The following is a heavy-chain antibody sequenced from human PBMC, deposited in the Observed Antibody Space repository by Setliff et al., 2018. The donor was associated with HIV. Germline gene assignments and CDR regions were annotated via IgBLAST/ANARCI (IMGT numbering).Heavy chain of an antibody. Sequence: SETLSLTCTVSGGSISSYFWSWIRQPPGKGLEWIGYMSYSGSTYYNPSPKSRIIMSVDTSKNQFSLKLSSVTAADTAVYYCARDHVFGSRTGFDPWGPGSLVTVSS. V-gene: IGHV4-59*12. J-gene: IGHJ5*02. CDR3: ARDHVFGSRTGFDP. CDR2: MSYSGST. D-gene: IGHD3-10*01. CDR1: GGSISSYF.